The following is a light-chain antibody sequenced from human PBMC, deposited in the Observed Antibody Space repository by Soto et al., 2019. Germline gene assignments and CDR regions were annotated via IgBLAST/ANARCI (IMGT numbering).Light chain of an antibody. CDR3: QYYGDSPT. Sequence: ELTQSPGSLSLSPGQTATLSCRASQSLGNNYLALVQQRPGQAPRLLIYGATHWASGISERFGGSGSGSEFTLTISGLEPEDSAVYYCQYYGDSPTFGQGTKVEI. CDR1: QSLGNNY. CDR2: GAT. V-gene: IGKV3-20*01. J-gene: IGKJ1*01.